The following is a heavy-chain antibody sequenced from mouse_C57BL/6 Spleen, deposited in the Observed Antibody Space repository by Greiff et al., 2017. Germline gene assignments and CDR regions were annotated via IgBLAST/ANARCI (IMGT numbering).Heavy chain of an antibody. CDR3: AREPIYYDYEVFAMDY. D-gene: IGHD2-4*01. J-gene: IGHJ4*01. CDR1: GYTFTSYW. CDR2: IHPNSGST. V-gene: IGHV1-64*01. Sequence: QVQLQQPGAELVKPGASVKLSCKASGYTFTSYWMHWVKQRPGQGLEWIGMIHPNSGSTNYNEKFKSKATLTVDKSSSTAYMQLSSLTSEDSAVYYCAREPIYYDYEVFAMDYWGQGTSVTVSA.